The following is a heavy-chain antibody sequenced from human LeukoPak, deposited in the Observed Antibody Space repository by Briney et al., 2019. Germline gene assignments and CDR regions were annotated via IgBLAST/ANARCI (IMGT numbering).Heavy chain of an antibody. Sequence: GGSLRLSCAASGFTFSGSAMHWVRQASGKGLEWVGRIRSKANSYATAYAASVKGRFTISRDDSKNTAYLQMNSLKTEDTAVYYCVSAATTDYDGWFDPWGQGTLVTVSS. D-gene: IGHD4-23*01. CDR1: GFTFSGSA. J-gene: IGHJ5*02. CDR3: VSAATTDYDGWFDP. CDR2: IRSKANSYAT. V-gene: IGHV3-73*01.